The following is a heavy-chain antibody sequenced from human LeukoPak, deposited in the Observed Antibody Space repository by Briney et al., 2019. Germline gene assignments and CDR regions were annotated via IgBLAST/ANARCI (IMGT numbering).Heavy chain of an antibody. Sequence: GGSLRLSCAASGFTFNSYSMIWVSQAPGKGLEWVSSISGASKYIYYADSVKGRFTISRDNDKNSLYLQMNSLRDEDTAVYYCARGIGGDHDYWGQGTLVTVSS. V-gene: IGHV3-21*01. CDR2: ISGASKYI. J-gene: IGHJ4*02. CDR1: GFTFNSYS. D-gene: IGHD2-21*01. CDR3: ARGIGGDHDY.